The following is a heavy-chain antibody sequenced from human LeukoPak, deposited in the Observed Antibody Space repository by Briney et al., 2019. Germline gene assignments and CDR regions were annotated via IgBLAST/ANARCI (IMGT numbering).Heavy chain of an antibody. CDR1: GFNFSSYA. J-gene: IGHJ3*02. Sequence: GGSLRLSCAASGFNFSSYAMSWVRQAPGKGLEWVSSISGSGGDTYYGDSVKGRFTISRDNSKNTLYLQMNSLRAEDTAVYYCARDRMGTPDIWGQGTMVTVSS. CDR2: ISGSGGDT. CDR3: ARDRMGTPDI. V-gene: IGHV3-23*01. D-gene: IGHD3-16*01.